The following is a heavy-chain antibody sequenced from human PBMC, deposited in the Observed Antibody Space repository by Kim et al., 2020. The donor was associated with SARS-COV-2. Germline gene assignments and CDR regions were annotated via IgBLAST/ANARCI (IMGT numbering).Heavy chain of an antibody. D-gene: IGHD6-13*01. J-gene: IGHJ4*02. V-gene: IGHV3-9*01. CDR2: ISWNSGSI. CDR1: GFTFDDYG. Sequence: GGSLRLSCAASGFTFDDYGMHWVRQAPGKGLEWVSSISWNSGSIGYADSVKGRFTISRDNAKNSLYLQMNSLRAEDTALYYCARAIIAAAGYFDYWGQG. CDR3: ARAIIAAAGYFDY.